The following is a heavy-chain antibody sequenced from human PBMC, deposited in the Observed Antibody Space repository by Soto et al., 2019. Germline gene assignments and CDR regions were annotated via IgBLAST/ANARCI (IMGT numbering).Heavy chain of an antibody. Sequence: QVQLVQSGAEVKKPGASVRVSCKASGYNFTNYGISWVRQAPGQGLEWMAWISASNGNTNFAQKLLGRVTVTTDRSTTTAYMEMRRRNSGDTAVYYCAREPCSADDCYLDHWGHGTLVTVSS. CDR1: GYNFTNYG. J-gene: IGHJ4*01. V-gene: IGHV1-18*04. CDR2: ISASNGNT. CDR3: AREPCSADDCYLDH. D-gene: IGHD2-21*02.